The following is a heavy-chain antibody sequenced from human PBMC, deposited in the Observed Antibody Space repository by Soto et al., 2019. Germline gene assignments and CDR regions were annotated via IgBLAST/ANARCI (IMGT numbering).Heavy chain of an antibody. D-gene: IGHD1-7*01. Sequence: EVQLVESGGGVVRPGGSLRLSCAASGFTFDDHGMSWVCQAPGKGLEWVSGINWKGDITGYADSVKGRFTISRDNGKNSLYLQMNSLRAEDTAFYHCVRGIGWHYSGYYMDVWGKGTTVTVSS. J-gene: IGHJ6*03. CDR2: INWKGDIT. CDR3: VRGIGWHYSGYYMDV. CDR1: GFTFDDHG. V-gene: IGHV3-20*01.